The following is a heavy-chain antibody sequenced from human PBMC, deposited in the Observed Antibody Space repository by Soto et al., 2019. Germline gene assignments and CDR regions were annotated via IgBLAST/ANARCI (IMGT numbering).Heavy chain of an antibody. V-gene: IGHV3-23*01. CDR2: ISNSDDST. CDR3: AKGYGDSDS. J-gene: IGHJ4*02. CDR1: GFTFSRHA. Sequence: VPLLESGGGLVQPGGSLRLSCTTSGFTFSRHAMTWVRQAPGRGLQWVSSISNSDDSTYYAASVKGRFTISRDISRSTLYLQMDSLRAEDTAVYYCAKGYGDSDSWGQGTQVTVSS. D-gene: IGHD4-17*01.